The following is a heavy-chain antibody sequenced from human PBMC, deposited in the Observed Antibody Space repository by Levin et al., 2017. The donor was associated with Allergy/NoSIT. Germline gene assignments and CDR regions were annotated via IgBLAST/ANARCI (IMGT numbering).Heavy chain of an antibody. CDR1: GFTFDDYA. J-gene: IGHJ6*02. Sequence: GGSLRLSCAASGFTFDDYAMHWVRQAPGKGLEWVSGISWNSGSIGYADSVKGRFTISRDNAKNSLYLQMNSLRAEDTALYYCARVVVAATPGLYYYGMDVWGQGTTVTVSS. D-gene: IGHD2-15*01. V-gene: IGHV3-9*01. CDR2: ISWNSGSI. CDR3: ARVVVAATPGLYYYGMDV.